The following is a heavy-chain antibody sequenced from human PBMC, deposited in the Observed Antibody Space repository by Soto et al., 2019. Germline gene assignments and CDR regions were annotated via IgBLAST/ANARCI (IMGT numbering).Heavy chain of an antibody. CDR2: IKQDGSER. Sequence: GESLKISCAASEFTFNTYWMTWVRQAPGKGLEWVATIKQDGSERYYVDSVRGRFTISRDNAKNSLYLQMNSLRAEDTAVYYCARVSFDYSKSDFYCYMDVWGKGTTVTVSS. CDR3: ARVSFDYSKSDFYCYMDV. D-gene: IGHD4-4*01. V-gene: IGHV3-7*01. CDR1: EFTFNTYW. J-gene: IGHJ6*03.